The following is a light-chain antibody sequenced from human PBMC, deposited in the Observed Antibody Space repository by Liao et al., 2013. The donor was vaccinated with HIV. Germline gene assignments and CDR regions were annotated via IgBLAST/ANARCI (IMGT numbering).Light chain of an antibody. CDR3: QSADSSGTYYV. CDR2: KDS. V-gene: IGLV3-25*03. J-gene: IGLJ1*01. Sequence: SYVLTQPPSVSVSPGQTARIICSGDVLPKQFAYWYQQKPGQAPVLVIYKDSERRSGIPERFSGSSSGTTVTLTISGVQAEDEADYYCQSADSSGTYYVFGTGTKVTVL. CDR1: VLPKQF.